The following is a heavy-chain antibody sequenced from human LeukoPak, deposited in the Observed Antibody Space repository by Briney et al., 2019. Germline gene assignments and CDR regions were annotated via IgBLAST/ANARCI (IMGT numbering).Heavy chain of an antibody. CDR1: GFTFSSYG. CDR2: IRYDGSNK. D-gene: IGHD3-22*01. CDR3: AKDRARSGYYYYDY. J-gene: IGHJ4*02. V-gene: IGHV3-30*02. Sequence: GGSLRLSCAASGFTFSSYGMHWVRQAPGKGLEWVAFIRYDGSNKYYADSVKGRFTISRDNSKNTLYPQMNSLRAEDTAVYYCAKDRARSGYYYYDYRGQGTLVTVSS.